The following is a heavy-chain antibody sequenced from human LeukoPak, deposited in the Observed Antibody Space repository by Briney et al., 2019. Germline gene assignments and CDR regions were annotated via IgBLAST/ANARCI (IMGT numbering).Heavy chain of an antibody. J-gene: IGHJ4*02. CDR2: ISISSSTI. CDR3: VRAGGSSWSDF. V-gene: IGHV3-48*04. D-gene: IGHD6-13*01. Sequence: PGGSLRLSCAASGFTFSSYDMNWIRQAPGKGLEWISYISISSSTIYYADSVKGRFTISRDNAKNSVFVQMNGLRVEDTAVYYCVRAGGSSWSDFWGQGTLVTVSS. CDR1: GFTFSSYD.